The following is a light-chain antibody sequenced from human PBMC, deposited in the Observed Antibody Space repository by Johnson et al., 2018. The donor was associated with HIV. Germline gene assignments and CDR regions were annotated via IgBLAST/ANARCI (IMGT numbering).Light chain of an antibody. V-gene: IGLV1-51*01. Sequence: QSVLTQPPSVSAAPGQKVTVSCSGSTSNIGNNYVSWYQQLPGTAPKLLIYDNNKRPSGIPDRFSGSKSGTSANLDITGLQTGDEADYYCGTWDSSLYAYVFGTGTKVTAL. J-gene: IGLJ1*01. CDR1: TSNIGNNY. CDR3: GTWDSSLYAYV. CDR2: DNN.